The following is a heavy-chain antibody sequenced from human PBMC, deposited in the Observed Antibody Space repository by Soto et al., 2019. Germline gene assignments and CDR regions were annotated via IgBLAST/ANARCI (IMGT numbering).Heavy chain of an antibody. CDR2: IIPIFSTT. D-gene: IGHD6-13*01. CDR3: AREVAADGTFREDVFDI. V-gene: IGHV1-69*13. CDR1: GGTFSNHA. Sequence: SVKVSCKASGGTFSNHAINWVRQAPGQGLEWMGRIIPIFSTTNYAQKFQGRVTFTADESTITAYMELSSLKHDDTAVYYCAREVAADGTFREDVFDIWGQGTLVTV. J-gene: IGHJ3*02.